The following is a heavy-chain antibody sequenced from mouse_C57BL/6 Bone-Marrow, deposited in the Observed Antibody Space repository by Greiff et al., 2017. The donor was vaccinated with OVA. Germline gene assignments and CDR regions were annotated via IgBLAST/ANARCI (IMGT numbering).Heavy chain of an antibody. CDR1: GYTFTSYW. J-gene: IGHJ2*01. Sequence: QVQLQQPGAELVRPGTSVKLSCKASGYTFTSYWMHWVKQRPGQGLEWIGVIDPSDSYTNYNQKFKGKATLTVDTSSSTAYMQLSSLTSEDSAFYYCARKGHYFDYWGQGTTLTVSS. CDR2: IDPSDSYT. CDR3: ARKGHYFDY. V-gene: IGHV1-59*01.